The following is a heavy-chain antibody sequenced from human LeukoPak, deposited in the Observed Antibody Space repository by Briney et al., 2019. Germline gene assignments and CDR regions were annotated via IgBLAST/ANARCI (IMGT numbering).Heavy chain of an antibody. V-gene: IGHV3-23*01. CDR3: AKSSSGWYGGNY. CDR1: GFTFSSYA. J-gene: IGHJ4*02. D-gene: IGHD6-19*01. Sequence: GGSLRLSCAASGFTFSSYAMSWVRQAPGKGLEWVSAISGSGGSTYYADSVKGRFTISRNNSKNTLYLQMNSLRAEDTAVYYCAKSSSGWYGGNYWGQGTLATVSS. CDR2: ISGSGGST.